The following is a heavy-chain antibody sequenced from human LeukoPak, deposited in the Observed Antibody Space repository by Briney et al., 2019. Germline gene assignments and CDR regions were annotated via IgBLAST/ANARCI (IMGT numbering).Heavy chain of an antibody. J-gene: IGHJ5*02. Sequence: SVKVSCKASGGTFSSYAFSWVRQAPGQGLGWMGGIIPIFGTADYAQKFQGRVTITTDESTSTAYMELSSLRSEDTAVYYCATSSRITIFGVETYNWFDPWGQGTLVTVSS. CDR1: GGTFSSYA. V-gene: IGHV1-69*05. D-gene: IGHD3-3*01. CDR3: ATSSRITIFGVETYNWFDP. CDR2: IIPIFGTA.